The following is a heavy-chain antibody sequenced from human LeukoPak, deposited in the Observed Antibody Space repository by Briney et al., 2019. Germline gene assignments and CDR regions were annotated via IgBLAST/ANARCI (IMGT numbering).Heavy chain of an antibody. Sequence: SVKVSCKVSGGTFSSYAISWVRQAPGQGLEWMGGIIPIFGTANYAQKFQGRVTITADESTSTAYMELSSLRSEDTAVYYCASRAVAGYFDYWGQGTLVTVSS. CDR2: IIPIFGTA. V-gene: IGHV1-69*01. CDR1: GGTFSSYA. J-gene: IGHJ4*02. CDR3: ASRAVAGYFDY. D-gene: IGHD6-19*01.